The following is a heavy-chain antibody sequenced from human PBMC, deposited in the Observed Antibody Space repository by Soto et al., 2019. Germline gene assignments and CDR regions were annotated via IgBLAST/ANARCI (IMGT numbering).Heavy chain of an antibody. J-gene: IGHJ4*02. Sequence: ASVKVSCKASGYTFTSYAMHWVRQAPGQRLEWMGWINAGNGNAKYSQKFQGRVTITRDTSASTAYMELSSLRSEDTAVYYCARHLRLDATSYDFWSGYLFDYWGQGALVTVSS. CDR2: INAGNGNA. CDR1: GYTFTSYA. CDR3: ARHLRLDATSYDFWSGYLFDY. V-gene: IGHV1-3*01. D-gene: IGHD3-3*01.